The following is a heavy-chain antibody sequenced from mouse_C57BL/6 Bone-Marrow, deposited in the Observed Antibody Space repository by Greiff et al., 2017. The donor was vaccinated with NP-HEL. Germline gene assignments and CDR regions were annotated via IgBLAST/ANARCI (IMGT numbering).Heavy chain of an antibody. CDR2: FHPNSGST. J-gene: IGHJ3*01. V-gene: IGHV1-64*01. CDR3: ARGGLRRGFAY. CDR1: GYTFTSYW. D-gene: IGHD2-2*01. Sequence: VQLQQPGAELVKPGASVKLSCKASGYTFTSYWMHWVKQRPGQGLEWIGMFHPNSGSTNYNEKFKSKATLTVDKSSSTAYMQLSSLTSEDSAVYDCARGGLRRGFAYWGQGTLVTVSA.